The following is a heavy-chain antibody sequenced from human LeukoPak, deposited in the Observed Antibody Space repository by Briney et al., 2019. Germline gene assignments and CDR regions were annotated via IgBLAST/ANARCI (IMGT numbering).Heavy chain of an antibody. CDR3: ARGVVVPAATPQNWFDP. J-gene: IGHJ5*02. Sequence: SETLSLTCTVSGGSISSSSYYWGWIRQPPGKGLEWIGSIYYSGSTYYNPSLKSRVTISVDTSKNQFSLKLSSVTAADTAVYYCARGVVVPAATPQNWFDPWGQGTLVTVSS. CDR1: GGSISSSSYY. CDR2: IYYSGST. D-gene: IGHD2-2*01. V-gene: IGHV4-39*07.